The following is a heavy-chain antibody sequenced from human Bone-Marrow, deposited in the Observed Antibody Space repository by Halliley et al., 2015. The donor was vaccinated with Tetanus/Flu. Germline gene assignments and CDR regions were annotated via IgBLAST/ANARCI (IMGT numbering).Heavy chain of an antibody. CDR3: AKADRDDWSESSLFDS. Sequence: SARGGGTYSADSVKGRFTISRDNVRNTLYLQMTGLRAEDTAVYYCAKADRDDWSESSLFDSWGQGTLVTVSS. J-gene: IGHJ4*02. V-gene: IGHV3-23*01. CDR2: SARGGGT. D-gene: IGHD3-9*01.